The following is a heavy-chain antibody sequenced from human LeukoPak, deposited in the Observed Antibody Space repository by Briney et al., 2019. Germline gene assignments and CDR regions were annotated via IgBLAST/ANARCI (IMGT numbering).Heavy chain of an antibody. J-gene: IGHJ4*02. CDR1: GFTFSSYW. CDR2: INHSGST. Sequence: LRLSCAASGFTFSSYWMSWIRQPPGKGLEWIGEINHSGSTNYNPTLKSRVTISVDTSKNQFSLKLSSVTAADTAVYYCARTMWELLIFDYWGQGTLVTVSS. CDR3: ARTMWELLIFDY. V-gene: IGHV4-34*09. D-gene: IGHD1-26*01.